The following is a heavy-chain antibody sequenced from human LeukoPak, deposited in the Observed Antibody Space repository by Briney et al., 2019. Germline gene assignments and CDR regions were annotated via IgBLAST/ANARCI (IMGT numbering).Heavy chain of an antibody. Sequence: PGGSLRLSCAASGFTFSNYPLSWVRQAPGKGLEWVSTISPGGTITYYAESVQGRFTISSDNSKKTLYLQMSSLRVEDTAVYYCAKASFGYYAFDYWGQGTLVTVSP. CDR1: GFTFSNYP. CDR2: ISPGGTIT. J-gene: IGHJ4*02. V-gene: IGHV3-23*01. CDR3: AKASFGYYAFDY. D-gene: IGHD3-3*01.